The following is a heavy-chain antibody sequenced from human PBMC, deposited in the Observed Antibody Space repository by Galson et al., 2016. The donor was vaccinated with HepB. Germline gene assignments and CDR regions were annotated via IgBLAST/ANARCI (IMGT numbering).Heavy chain of an antibody. CDR2: FDPEDGEA. CDR3: VTDNPFRTARMGEGPYGMDV. V-gene: IGHV1-24*01. D-gene: IGHD3-16*01. Sequence: SVKVSCKVSGYTLIGLSMHWVRQAPGKGLEWMGGFDPEDGEAKYAQKFQDRVTLTEDTSTDTGYMELRSVRSNDTAVYYCVTDNPFRTARMGEGPYGMDVWGEGTTVIVSS. CDR1: GYTLIGLS. J-gene: IGHJ6*04.